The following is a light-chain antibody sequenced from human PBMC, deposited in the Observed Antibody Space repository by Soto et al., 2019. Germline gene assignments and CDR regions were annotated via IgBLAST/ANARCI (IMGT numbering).Light chain of an antibody. J-gene: IGKJ1*01. Sequence: DIQMTQSPSSLSASVGDRVAITCRASQPISRWLAWYQLKPGKAPKLVIYDASSLGSGVPSRLSGSGSGTEFTLTINKMQREDFATYYCQQTYNLPRTFGQGTKVDIK. CDR1: QPISRW. CDR3: QQTYNLPRT. CDR2: DAS. V-gene: IGKV1-5*01.